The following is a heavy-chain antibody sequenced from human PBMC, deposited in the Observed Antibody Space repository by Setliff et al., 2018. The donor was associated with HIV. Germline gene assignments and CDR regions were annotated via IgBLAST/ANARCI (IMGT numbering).Heavy chain of an antibody. Sequence: SETLSLTCSVSGDSISSGSYFWGWIRQTPGKGLEWIGNIYYTGFAYYNPSLKSRVTISLDTSKTHFFLNLASLTDADTAVYFCTREGRGDPAMATTRIDYWGQGKLVTVSS. CDR3: TREGRGDPAMATTRIDY. V-gene: IGHV4-39*02. D-gene: IGHD1-1*01. CDR1: GDSISSGSYF. J-gene: IGHJ4*02. CDR2: IYYTGFA.